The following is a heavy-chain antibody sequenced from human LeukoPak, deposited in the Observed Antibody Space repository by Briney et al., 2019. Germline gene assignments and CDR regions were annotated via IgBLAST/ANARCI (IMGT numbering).Heavy chain of an antibody. CDR2: IYDSGST. J-gene: IGHJ3*02. CDR1: GGSISSYY. D-gene: IGHD5-12*01. CDR3: ARDPSGGYDLDAFDI. V-gene: IGHV4-59*12. Sequence: PSETLSLTCTVSGGSISSYYWSWIRQPPGKGLEWIGYIYDSGSTNYNPSLKSRVTISVDTSKNQFSLKLSSVTAADTAVYYCARDPSGGYDLDAFDIWGQGTMVTVSS.